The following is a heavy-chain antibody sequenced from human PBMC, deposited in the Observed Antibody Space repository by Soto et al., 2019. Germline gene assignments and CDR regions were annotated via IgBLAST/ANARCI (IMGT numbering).Heavy chain of an antibody. J-gene: IGHJ6*02. V-gene: IGHV1-8*01. Sequence: QVQLVQSGAEVKKPGASVKVSCKASGYTFTSYDSNWVRQATGQGLEWMGWMNPNSGNTGYAHKFQGRVTIASNTSRRTAYTEPTSLRSEDTAVYYCARRGYSSSWYYYYYYGMDVWCQGTTVTFSS. CDR3: ARRGYSSSWYYYYYYGMDV. CDR2: MNPNSGNT. CDR1: GYTFTSYD. D-gene: IGHD6-13*01.